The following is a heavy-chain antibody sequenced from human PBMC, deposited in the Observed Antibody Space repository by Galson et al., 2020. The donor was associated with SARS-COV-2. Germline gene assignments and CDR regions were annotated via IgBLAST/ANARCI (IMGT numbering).Heavy chain of an antibody. CDR1: GYTFTSYY. CDR3: ARDLGMDCSSTSCYTARGMDV. Sequence: ASVKVSCKASGYTFTSYYMHWVRQAPGQGLEWMGIINPSGGSTSYAQKFQGRVTMTRDTSTSTVYMELSSLRSEDTAVYYCARDLGMDCSSTSCYTARGMDVWGQGTTVTVSS. J-gene: IGHJ6*02. V-gene: IGHV1-46*01. CDR2: INPSGGST. D-gene: IGHD2-2*02.